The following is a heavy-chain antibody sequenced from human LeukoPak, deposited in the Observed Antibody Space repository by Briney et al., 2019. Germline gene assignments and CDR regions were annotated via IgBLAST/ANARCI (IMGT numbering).Heavy chain of an antibody. V-gene: IGHV3-21*01. CDR3: AKMVVVGGYTKLDY. CDR1: GFTFSSYS. Sequence: NPGGSLRLSCAASGFTFSSYSMNWVRQAPGKGLEWVSSISSSSSDMYFADSVKGRFTISRDNAKNSLYLQMNSLRAEDTAVYYCAKMVVVGGYTKLDYWGQGTLVTVSS. D-gene: IGHD2-15*01. CDR2: ISSSSSDM. J-gene: IGHJ4*02.